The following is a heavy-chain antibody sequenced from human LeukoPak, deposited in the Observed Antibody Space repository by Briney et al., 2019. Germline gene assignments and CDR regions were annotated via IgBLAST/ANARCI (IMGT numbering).Heavy chain of an antibody. CDR3: AKDDITGYDFWSGYVTFDDY. J-gene: IGHJ4*02. CDR2: IWYDGSNK. V-gene: IGHV3-33*06. D-gene: IGHD3-3*01. Sequence: GRSLRLSCAASGFTFSSYGMHWVRQAPGKGLEWVAVIWYDGSNKYYADSVKGRFTISRDNSKNTLYLQMNSLRAEDTAVYYCAKDDITGYDFWSGYVTFDDYWGQGTLVTVSS. CDR1: GFTFSSYG.